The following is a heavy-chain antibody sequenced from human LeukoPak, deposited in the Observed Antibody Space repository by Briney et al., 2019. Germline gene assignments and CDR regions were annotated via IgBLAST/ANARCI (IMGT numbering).Heavy chain of an antibody. J-gene: IGHJ4*02. CDR2: INPNSGGT. V-gene: IGHV1-2*02. CDR1: GYSFTTYA. CDR3: ARDPYRSGTISNDY. Sequence: GASVKVSCKASGYSFTTYAMNWLRQAPGQGLEWMGWINPNSGGTNYAQKFQGRVTMTRDTSISTAYMELSRLRSDDTAVYYCARDPYRSGTISNDYWGQGTLVTVSS. D-gene: IGHD3-9*01.